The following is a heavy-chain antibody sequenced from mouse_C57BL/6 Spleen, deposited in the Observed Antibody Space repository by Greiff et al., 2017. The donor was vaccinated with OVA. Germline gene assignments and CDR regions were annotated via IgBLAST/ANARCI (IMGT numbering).Heavy chain of an antibody. CDR3: ARGTTVVATDFDY. Sequence: QVQLQQPGAELVRPGTSVKLSCKASGYTFTSYWMHWVKQRPGQGLEWIGVIDPSDSYTNYNQKFKGKATLTVDTSSSTAYMHLSSLTSEDSAVYYCARGTTVVATDFDYWGQGTTLTVSS. J-gene: IGHJ2*01. V-gene: IGHV1-59*01. CDR2: IDPSDSYT. D-gene: IGHD1-1*01. CDR1: GYTFTSYW.